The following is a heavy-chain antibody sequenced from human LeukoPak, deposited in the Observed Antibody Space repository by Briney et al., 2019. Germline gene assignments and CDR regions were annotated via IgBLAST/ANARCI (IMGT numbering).Heavy chain of an antibody. CDR3: RSGGAAPGSFDN. CDR1: GFTFSDYW. Sequence: GGSLRLSCAASGFTFSDYWMSWMRQAPGEGLEWVANIKYDGTEEYYVESVKGRFTISRDNAKNSLYLQLNSLRVDDTAVYYCRSGGAAPGSFDNWGQGTLVTVSP. V-gene: IGHV3-7*01. D-gene: IGHD4-23*01. J-gene: IGHJ4*02. CDR2: IKYDGTEE.